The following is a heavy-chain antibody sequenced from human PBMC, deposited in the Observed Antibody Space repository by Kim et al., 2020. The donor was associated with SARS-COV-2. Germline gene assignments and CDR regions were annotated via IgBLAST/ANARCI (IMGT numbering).Heavy chain of an antibody. Sequence: NPSLKSRVTISVDTSKNQFSLKLRSVTAADTAVYYCARHLYYYDSSVLGYWGQGTLVTVSS. J-gene: IGHJ4*02. V-gene: IGHV4-39*01. D-gene: IGHD3-22*01. CDR3: ARHLYYYDSSVLGY.